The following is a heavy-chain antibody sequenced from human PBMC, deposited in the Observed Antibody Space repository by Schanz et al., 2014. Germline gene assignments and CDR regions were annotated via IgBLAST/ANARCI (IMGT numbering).Heavy chain of an antibody. CDR3: ARGGFFDSTSFDS. Sequence: QVQLVQSGAEVKKPGASVKVSCKVSGYSLNELSMHWVRQAPGRGLEWMGRIIPILDKTNYAQKFQGRVTMTADKSTSTVNMELSSLRSEDTAVYYCARGGFFDSTSFDSWGQGTLVTVSS. V-gene: IGHV1-24*01. D-gene: IGHD2-2*01. J-gene: IGHJ4*02. CDR1: GYSLNELS. CDR2: IIPILDKT.